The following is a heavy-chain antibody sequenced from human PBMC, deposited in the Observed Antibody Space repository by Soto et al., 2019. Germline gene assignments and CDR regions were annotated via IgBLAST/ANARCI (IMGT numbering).Heavy chain of an antibody. V-gene: IGHV3-33*01. Sequence: TGGSLRLSCAASGFTFSSYGMHWVRQAPGKGLEWVAVIWYDGSNINYADSVKGRFTISRDNSKNTLYLQMNSLRAEDTAVYYCARARGSCSSTSCSYYHLNTFDYWGQGTLVTVSS. J-gene: IGHJ4*02. D-gene: IGHD2-2*01. CDR2: IWYDGSNI. CDR1: GFTFSSYG. CDR3: ARARGSCSSTSCSYYHLNTFDY.